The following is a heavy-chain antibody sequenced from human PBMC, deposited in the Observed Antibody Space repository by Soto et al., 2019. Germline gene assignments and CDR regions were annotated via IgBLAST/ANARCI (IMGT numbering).Heavy chain of an antibody. V-gene: IGHV4-31*03. CDR2: IYFSGST. CDR3: ARSPHIQLWSYPSDY. Sequence: SETLSLTCTVSGGSISNGDYYWSWIRQHPGKGLEWIGYIYFSGSTYYNPSLKSRVTISVDTSKNQFSLKLSSVTAADTAVYYCARSPHIQLWSYPSDYWGQGTLVTVSS. CDR1: GGSISNGDYY. J-gene: IGHJ4*02. D-gene: IGHD5-18*01.